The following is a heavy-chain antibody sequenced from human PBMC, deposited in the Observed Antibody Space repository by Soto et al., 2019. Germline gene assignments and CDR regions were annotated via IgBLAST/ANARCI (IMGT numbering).Heavy chain of an antibody. CDR1: GFTFTSYP. V-gene: IGHV1-18*04. CDR2: IKPYEGTT. D-gene: IGHD5-12*01. CDR3: AREYYSDTTWIDY. Sequence: QVQLVQSAPEVKRPGASVKVSCKTSGFTFTSYPFNWVRQAPGQGLEWLAWIKPYEGTTKVAHQFHDRITLTTDTSAATVFMELTRLTSDDTAVYFCAREYYSDTTWIDYWGQGTLVAVSS. J-gene: IGHJ4*02.